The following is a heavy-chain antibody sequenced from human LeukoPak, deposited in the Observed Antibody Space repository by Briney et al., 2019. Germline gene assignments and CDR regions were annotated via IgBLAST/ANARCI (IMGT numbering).Heavy chain of an antibody. Sequence: GASVKVSCKASGYTFSGYYIHWVRQAPGQGLEWMGWINPNSGGTNYAQKFQGRVTMTRDTSITTAYMELSRLRYVDTALYYCARLGIVPAGIDYWGQGTLLTVSS. CDR2: INPNSGGT. J-gene: IGHJ4*02. D-gene: IGHD6-13*01. V-gene: IGHV1-2*02. CDR1: GYTFSGYY. CDR3: ARLGIVPAGIDY.